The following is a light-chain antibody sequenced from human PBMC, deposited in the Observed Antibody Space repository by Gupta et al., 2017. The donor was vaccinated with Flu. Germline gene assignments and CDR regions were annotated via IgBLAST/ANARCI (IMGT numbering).Light chain of an antibody. CDR1: QSLLHSNGYNY. CDR2: LGS. CDR3: MQARQTPYS. V-gene: IGKV2-28*01. J-gene: IGKJ2*03. Sequence: DIVMTPSPLSLPVTPGEPASISCRSSQSLLHSNGYNYLDWYLQKPGQSPQLLIYLGSNRASGVPDRFSGSGSGTDVTLKISRVEAEDVGVYYCMQARQTPYSVGQGTKLESK.